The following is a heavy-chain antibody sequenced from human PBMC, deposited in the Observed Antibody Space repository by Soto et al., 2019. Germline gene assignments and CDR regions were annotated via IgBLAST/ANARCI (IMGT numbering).Heavy chain of an antibody. Sequence: GGSLRLSCAASGFTFSSYAMSWVRQAPGKGLEWVSAISGSGGSTYYADSVKGRFTISRDNSKNTLYLQMNSLRAEDTAVYYCAGGEDYGRYYYYGMDVWGQGTTVTVSS. CDR2: ISGSGGST. J-gene: IGHJ6*02. V-gene: IGHV3-23*01. D-gene: IGHD4-17*01. CDR1: GFTFSSYA. CDR3: AGGEDYGRYYYYGMDV.